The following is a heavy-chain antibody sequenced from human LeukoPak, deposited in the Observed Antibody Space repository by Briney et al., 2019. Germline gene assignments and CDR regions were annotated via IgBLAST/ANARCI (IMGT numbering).Heavy chain of an antibody. CDR2: TQTSGST. D-gene: IGHD2-15*01. CDR1: GGSIRSYH. CDR3: ARDASRYCSGGSCNPGWFDP. J-gene: IGHJ5*02. Sequence: PSEILSLTCTVSGGSIRSYHWSWIRQPAGKGLEWIGRTQTSGSTNYNPSLKSRVTVSVDNSNNQFSLRLTSVTAADTAVYYCARDASRYCSGGSCNPGWFDPWGQGILVIVSS. V-gene: IGHV4-4*07.